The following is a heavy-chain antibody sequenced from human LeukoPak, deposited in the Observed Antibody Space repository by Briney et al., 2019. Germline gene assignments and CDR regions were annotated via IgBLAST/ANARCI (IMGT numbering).Heavy chain of an antibody. V-gene: IGHV3-23*01. D-gene: IGHD3-16*01. CDR2: ITGSGGST. Sequence: PGGSLRLSCAASGFTFSSYAMSWVRQAPGKGLEWVSAITGSGGSTYYADSVKGRFTISRANSKNSLYLQMSSLRAEDTAVHYCAKDLGAAGLSTGGQGTLVTVSS. CDR3: AKDLGAAGLST. CDR1: GFTFSSYA. J-gene: IGHJ1*01.